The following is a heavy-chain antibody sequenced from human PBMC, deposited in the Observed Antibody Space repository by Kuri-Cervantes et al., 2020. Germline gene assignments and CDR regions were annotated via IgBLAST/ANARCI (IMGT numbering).Heavy chain of an antibody. Sequence: SVKVSCKTSGYTFASYGINWVRQAPGQGLEWMGGIIPIFGTANYAQKFQGRVTITTDESTSTAYMELSSLRSEDTAVYYCARAYSGYYGWYFDYWGQGTLVTVSS. CDR1: GYTFASYG. V-gene: IGHV1-69*05. J-gene: IGHJ4*02. D-gene: IGHD5-12*01. CDR2: IIPIFGTA. CDR3: ARAYSGYYGWYFDY.